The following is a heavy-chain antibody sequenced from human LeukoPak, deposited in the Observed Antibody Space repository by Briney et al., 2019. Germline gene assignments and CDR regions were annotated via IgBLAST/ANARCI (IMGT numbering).Heavy chain of an antibody. Sequence: SETLSLTCTVSGGSISSYYWSWIRQPPGKGLEGIGYIYYSGSTNYNTTLRSRLTMSVDTSKNQFSLRLSSVTAADTAVYYCAREDPLVAARGLDYWGQGTLVTVSS. CDR2: IYYSGST. V-gene: IGHV4-59*12. D-gene: IGHD2-15*01. CDR3: AREDPLVAARGLDY. CDR1: GGSISSYY. J-gene: IGHJ4*02.